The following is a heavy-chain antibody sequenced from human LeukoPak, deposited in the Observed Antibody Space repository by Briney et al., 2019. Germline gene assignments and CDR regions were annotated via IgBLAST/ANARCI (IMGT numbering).Heavy chain of an antibody. CDR3: ARLAGRDY. J-gene: IGHJ4*02. CDR2: INHSGST. D-gene: IGHD3-10*01. Sequence: SETLSLTCTVSGGSISSSSYYWGWIRQPPGKGLEWIGEINHSGSTNYNPSLKSRVTISVDTSKNQFSLKLSSVTAADTAVYYCARLAGRDYWGQGTLVTVSS. CDR1: GGSISSSSYY. V-gene: IGHV4-39*07.